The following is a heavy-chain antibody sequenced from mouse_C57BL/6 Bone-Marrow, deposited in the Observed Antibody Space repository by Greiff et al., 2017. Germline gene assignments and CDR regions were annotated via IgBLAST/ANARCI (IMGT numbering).Heavy chain of an antibody. CDR3: ARSGGSSYVDWYFDV. CDR1: GYTFTDYN. Sequence: VQLKQSGPELVKPGASVKIPCKASGYTFTDYNMDWVKQSHGKSLEWIGDINPNNGGTIYNQKFKGKATLTVDKSSSTAYMELRSLTSEDTAVYYCARSGGSSYVDWYFDVWGTGTTVTVSS. V-gene: IGHV1-18*01. J-gene: IGHJ1*03. D-gene: IGHD1-1*01. CDR2: INPNNGGT.